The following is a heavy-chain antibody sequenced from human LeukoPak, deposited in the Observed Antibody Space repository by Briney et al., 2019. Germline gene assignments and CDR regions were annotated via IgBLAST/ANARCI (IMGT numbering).Heavy chain of an antibody. J-gene: IGHJ6*02. CDR1: GYTFTGYY. D-gene: IGHD4-17*01. CDR2: INPNSGGT. Sequence: ASVKVSCKASGYTFTGYYMHWVRQAPGQGLEWMGWINPNSGGTNYAQKFQGRVTMTRDTSISTAYMELSRLRSDHTAVYYCARDYGDSAYGMDVWGQGTTVTVSS. CDR3: ARDYGDSAYGMDV. V-gene: IGHV1-2*02.